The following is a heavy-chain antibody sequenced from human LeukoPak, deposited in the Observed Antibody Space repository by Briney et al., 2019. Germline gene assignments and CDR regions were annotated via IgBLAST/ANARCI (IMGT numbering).Heavy chain of an antibody. CDR1: GFTFTSSA. CDR2: IVVGSGNT. Sequence: TSVKVSCKASGFTFTSSAVQWVRQARGQRLEWIGWIVVGSGNTNYAQKFQERVTITRDMSTSTAYMELSSLRSEDTAVYYCGAGYDILTGYPRDAFDIWGQGTMVTVSS. D-gene: IGHD3-9*01. J-gene: IGHJ3*02. V-gene: IGHV1-58*01. CDR3: GAGYDILTGYPRDAFDI.